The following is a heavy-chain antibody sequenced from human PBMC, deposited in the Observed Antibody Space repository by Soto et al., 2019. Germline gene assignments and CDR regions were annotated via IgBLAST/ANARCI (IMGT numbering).Heavy chain of an antibody. Sequence: SETLSLTCTVSGGSISSYYWSWIRQPPGKGLEWIGYIYYSGSTNYNPSLRSRVTISVDTSKNQFSLKLSSVTAADTAVYYCARDAHIAAAGTARYYYYYYGMDVWGQGTTVTVSS. CDR2: IYYSGST. J-gene: IGHJ6*02. D-gene: IGHD6-13*01. CDR1: GGSISSYY. V-gene: IGHV4-59*01. CDR3: ARDAHIAAAGTARYYYYYYGMDV.